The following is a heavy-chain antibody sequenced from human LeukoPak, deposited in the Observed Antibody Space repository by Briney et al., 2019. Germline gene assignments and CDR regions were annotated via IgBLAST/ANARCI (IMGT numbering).Heavy chain of an antibody. CDR3: ARDLLGWELHYFDY. Sequence: QPGGSLRLSCAASGFTFSSYAMSWVRQAPGKGLEWVSYISSSSSTIYYADSVKGRFTISRDNAKNSLYLQMNSLRAEDTAVYYCARDLLGWELHYFDYWGQGALVTVSS. V-gene: IGHV3-48*01. CDR2: ISSSSSTI. D-gene: IGHD1-26*01. CDR1: GFTFSSYA. J-gene: IGHJ4*02.